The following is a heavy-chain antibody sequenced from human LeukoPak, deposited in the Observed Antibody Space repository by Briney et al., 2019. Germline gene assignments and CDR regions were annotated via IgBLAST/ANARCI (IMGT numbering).Heavy chain of an antibody. CDR2: ISGSGGST. V-gene: IGHV3-23*01. CDR3: AKDGGSGWWDNWFDP. Sequence: GGSLRLSCAVSGFTFSSYAISWVRQAPGKGLEWVSAISGSGGSTYYADSVKGRFTISRDNSKNTLYLQMNSLRAKDTAVYYCAKDGGSGWWDNWFDPWGQGTLVTVSS. J-gene: IGHJ5*02. CDR1: GFTFSSYA. D-gene: IGHD6-19*01.